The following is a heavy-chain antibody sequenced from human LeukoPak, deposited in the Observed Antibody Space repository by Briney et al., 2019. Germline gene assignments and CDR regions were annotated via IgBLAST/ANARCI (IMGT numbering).Heavy chain of an antibody. CDR3: ARDSFGIWFGELSFYYYMDV. J-gene: IGHJ6*03. CDR1: GYTFTGYY. CDR2: INPNSGGT. V-gene: IGHV1-2*02. Sequence: ASVKVSCKASGYTFTGYYMHWVRQAPGQGLEWMGWINPNSGGTNYAQKFQGGVTMTRDTSISTAYMELSRLRSDDTAVYYCARDSFGIWFGELSFYYYMDVWGKGTTVTVSS. D-gene: IGHD3-10*01.